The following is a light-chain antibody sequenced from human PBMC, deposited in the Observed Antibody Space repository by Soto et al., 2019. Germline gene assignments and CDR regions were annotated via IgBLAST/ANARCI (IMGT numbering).Light chain of an antibody. CDR1: QGIANY. J-gene: IGKJ4*01. CDR3: QKYNRAPLT. V-gene: IGKV1-27*01. CDR2: AAS. Sequence: DIQMTQSPSSLSASVGDRVTITCRASQGIANYLAWYQQKPGKVPKLLISAASTLQSGVPTRFSGRASGTDFTLTISSLQPEDVGTYYCQKYNRAPLTFGGGTKVEIK.